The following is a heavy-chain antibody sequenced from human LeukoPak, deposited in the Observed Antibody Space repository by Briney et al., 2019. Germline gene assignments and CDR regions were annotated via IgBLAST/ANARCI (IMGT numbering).Heavy chain of an antibody. CDR2: INPNSGGT. CDR1: GYTFTGYY. Sequence: ASVTVSCKASGYTFTGYYMHWVRQAPGQGLEWMGWINPNSGGTNYAQKFQGRVTMTRDTSISTAYMELSRLRSDDTAVYYCARDRVTSSSWHYYYYYGMDVWGQGTTVTVS. V-gene: IGHV1-2*02. J-gene: IGHJ6*02. CDR3: ARDRVTSSSWHYYYYYGMDV. D-gene: IGHD6-13*01.